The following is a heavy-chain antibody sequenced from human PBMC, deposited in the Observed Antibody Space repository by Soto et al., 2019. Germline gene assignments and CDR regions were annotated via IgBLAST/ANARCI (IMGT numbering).Heavy chain of an antibody. V-gene: IGHV4-4*07. J-gene: IGHJ6*02. CDR2: IYTSGST. Sequence: SETLSLTCTVSGGSISSYYWSWIRQPAGKGLEWIGRIYTSGSTNYNPSLKSRVTMSVDTSKNQFSLKLSSVTAADTAVYYCARSLPTGTTGYYYGMDAWGQGTTVTVSS. CDR3: ARSLPTGTTGYYYGMDA. D-gene: IGHD1-7*01. CDR1: GGSISSYY.